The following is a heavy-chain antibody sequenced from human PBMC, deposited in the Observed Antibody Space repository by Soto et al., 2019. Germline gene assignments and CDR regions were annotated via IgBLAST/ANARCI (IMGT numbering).Heavy chain of an antibody. CDR3: ARARGKGQQLVPFDY. D-gene: IGHD6-13*01. J-gene: IGHJ4*02. CDR1: GFTFSSYS. CDR2: ISSSSSYI. Sequence: GGSLRLSCAASGFTFSSYSMNWVRQAPGKGLEWVSSISSSSSYIYYADSVKGRFTISRDNAKNSLYLQMNSLRAEDTAVYYCARARGKGQQLVPFDYWGQGTLVTVSS. V-gene: IGHV3-21*01.